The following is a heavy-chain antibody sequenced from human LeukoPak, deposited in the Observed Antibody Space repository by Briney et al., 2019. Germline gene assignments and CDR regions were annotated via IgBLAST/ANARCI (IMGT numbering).Heavy chain of an antibody. V-gene: IGHV4-39*07. Sequence: SETLSLTCSVSGGSISSSSFYWGWIRQSPGKGLEWIGTIYYTGSTSYNPSLQSRVTISVDTSQNQFSLKLNSVTTADTAVYYCARDWTGLAAAGTGYFQHWGQGTLVTVSS. J-gene: IGHJ1*01. CDR2: IYYTGST. CDR1: GGSISSSSFY. D-gene: IGHD6-13*01. CDR3: ARDWTGLAAAGTGYFQH.